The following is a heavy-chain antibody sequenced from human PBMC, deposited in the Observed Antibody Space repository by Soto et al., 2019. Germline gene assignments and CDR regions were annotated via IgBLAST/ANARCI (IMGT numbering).Heavy chain of an antibody. CDR3: ARDRGGDVGQFLFPDGFDL. Sequence: QVQLVESGGGLVKPGGSLRLSCAASGFIFSDYYMSWIRQAPGKGLEWVSYIGGSGGTKYSADSVKGRFTISRDNAQNSLYLQMNSLRAEDTAVYYCARDRGGDVGQFLFPDGFDLWGQGTMVTVSS. D-gene: IGHD3-10*01. V-gene: IGHV3-11*04. CDR1: GFIFSDYY. J-gene: IGHJ3*01. CDR2: IGGSGGTK.